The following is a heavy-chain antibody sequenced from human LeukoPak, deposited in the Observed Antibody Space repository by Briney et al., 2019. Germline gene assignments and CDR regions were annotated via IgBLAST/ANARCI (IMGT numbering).Heavy chain of an antibody. J-gene: IGHJ4*02. CDR1: GFTFSDYY. CDR2: ISPSSRYT. V-gene: IGHV3-11*05. CDR3: ATVYGSGSWSDY. D-gene: IGHD3-10*01. Sequence: GGSLRLSCAASGFTFSDYYMSWIRQAPGKGLEWISYISPSSRYTNDADSVKGRFTISRDNADNSLYLQMNSLRADDTAVYYCATVYGSGSWSDYWGQGTLVTVSS.